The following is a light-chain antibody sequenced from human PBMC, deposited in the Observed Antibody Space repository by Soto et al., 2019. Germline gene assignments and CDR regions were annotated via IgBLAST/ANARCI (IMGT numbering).Light chain of an antibody. V-gene: IGKV3-20*01. CDR2: GAS. J-gene: IGKJ1*01. CDR3: QQYGSLSWT. Sequence: IVLTQSPATLSLSPWERATLSCRASQSVSSYLAWYQQKPGQAPRLLIYGASNRATGIPDRFSGSGSGTDFTLTISRLEPEDFAVYYCQQYGSLSWTFGQGTKVDIK. CDR1: QSVSSY.